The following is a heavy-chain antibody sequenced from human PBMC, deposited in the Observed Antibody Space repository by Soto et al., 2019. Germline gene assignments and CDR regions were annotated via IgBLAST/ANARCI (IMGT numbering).Heavy chain of an antibody. V-gene: IGHV3-23*01. Sequence: EVQLLDSGGGLVQPGGSLRLSCAASGFTFSNYAMSWVRQAPGKGLEWVASISGSGGGTYYADSVKGRFTISRDTSKNTLYLQMNTLRAEDTAVYYCAKVYLMGLAAGWFDPWGQGTLVTVSS. D-gene: IGHD6-13*01. CDR3: AKVYLMGLAAGWFDP. J-gene: IGHJ5*02. CDR1: GFTFSNYA. CDR2: ISGSGGGT.